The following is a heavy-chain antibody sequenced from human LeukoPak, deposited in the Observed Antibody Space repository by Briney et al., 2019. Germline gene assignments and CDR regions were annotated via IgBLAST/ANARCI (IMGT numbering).Heavy chain of an antibody. V-gene: IGHV4-59*01. CDR3: ARLDISTTWYAFDY. CDR2: IYYSGST. J-gene: IGHJ4*02. D-gene: IGHD5-12*01. Sequence: SETLSLTCTVSGGSISSYYWSWIRQPPGKGLEWIGYIYYSGSTNYNPSLKSRVTISVDTSKNQFSLKLSSVTAADAAVYYCARLDISTTWYAFDYWGQGTLVTVSS. CDR1: GGSISSYY.